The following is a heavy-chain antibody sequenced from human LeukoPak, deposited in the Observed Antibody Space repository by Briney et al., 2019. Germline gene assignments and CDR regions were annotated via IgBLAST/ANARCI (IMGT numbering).Heavy chain of an antibody. Sequence: SETLSLTCAVSGGSISIATFDWGWIRQAPGRDLEWIATISSSGTAYYNPSLMSRVTISVDTSMNQFSLELTSVTAADTGLFYCARFKGGTGFDYWGQGILVIVSS. CDR1: GGSISIATFD. J-gene: IGHJ4*02. CDR2: ISSSGTA. V-gene: IGHV4-39*01. D-gene: IGHD1-26*01. CDR3: ARFKGGTGFDY.